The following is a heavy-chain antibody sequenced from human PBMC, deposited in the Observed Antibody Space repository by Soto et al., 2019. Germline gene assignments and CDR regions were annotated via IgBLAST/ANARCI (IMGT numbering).Heavy chain of an antibody. D-gene: IGHD3-10*01. V-gene: IGHV3-23*01. J-gene: IGHJ6*02. CDR1: GFTFSNYA. Sequence: EVQMLESGGGLVHPGGSLRLSCAASGFTFSNYAMNWVRQAPGKGLEWVSSISGSGRNTYYADSVKGRLTISRDSSKNTLYLQMNSLRVEDTGVYYFAKDLNVSGSFTSYYQYGMDVWGQGTTVTVSS. CDR3: AKDLNVSGSFTSYYQYGMDV. CDR2: ISGSGRNT.